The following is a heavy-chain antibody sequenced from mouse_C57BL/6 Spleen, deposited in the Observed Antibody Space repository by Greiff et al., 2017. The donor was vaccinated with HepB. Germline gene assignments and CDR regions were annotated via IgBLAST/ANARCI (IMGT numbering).Heavy chain of an antibody. V-gene: IGHV7-3*01. J-gene: IGHJ1*03. CDR2: IRNKANGYTT. Sequence: EVQVVESGGGLVQPGGSLSLSCAASGFTFTDYYMSWVRQPPGKALEWLGFIRNKANGYTTEYSASVKGRFTISRDNSQSILYLQMNALRAEDSATYYCARYLGYGSSWYFDVWGTGTTVTVSS. CDR1: GFTFTDYY. CDR3: ARYLGYGSSWYFDV. D-gene: IGHD1-1*01.